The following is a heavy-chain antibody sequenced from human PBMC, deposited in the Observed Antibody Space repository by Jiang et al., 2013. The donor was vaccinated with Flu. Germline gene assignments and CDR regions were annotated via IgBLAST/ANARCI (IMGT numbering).Heavy chain of an antibody. CDR3: AREGSRIPIIGGWFDP. Sequence: KPSETLSLTCAVYGGSFSGYYWSWIRQPPGKGLEWIGEINHSGSTNYNPSLKSRVTISVDTSKNQFSLKLSSVTAADTAVYYCAREGSRIPIIGGWFDPWGQGTLVTVSS. CDR1: GGSFSGYY. CDR2: INHSGST. J-gene: IGHJ5*02. D-gene: IGHD3-3*01. V-gene: IGHV4-34*01.